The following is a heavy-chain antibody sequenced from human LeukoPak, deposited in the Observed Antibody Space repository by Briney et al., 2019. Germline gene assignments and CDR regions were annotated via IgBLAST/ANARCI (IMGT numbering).Heavy chain of an antibody. D-gene: IGHD1-1*01. J-gene: IGHJ5*02. CDR2: IYSDGST. Sequence: GGFLRLSCVVSGFTVSDNYVSWVRXSXGXGLEXISVIYSDGSTFHADSVKGRFILSRDTSKNTIHLQMNSLRVNDTAVYYCVRLNWNDESAGWFDPWGQGTQVTVSS. CDR3: VRLNWNDESAGWFDP. CDR1: GFTVSDNY. V-gene: IGHV3-53*01.